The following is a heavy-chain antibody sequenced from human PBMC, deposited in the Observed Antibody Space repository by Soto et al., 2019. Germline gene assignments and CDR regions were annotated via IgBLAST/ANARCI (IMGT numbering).Heavy chain of an antibody. J-gene: IGHJ4*02. CDR1: GGSISSYY. V-gene: IGHV4-59*08. CDR3: ARHLPYCGGDCYSLDY. Sequence: SETLFIICTVSGGSISSYYWSWIRQPPGKGLQLIGYIYHSASTNYRPPPKRRVTISVDTSKNQFSLNLSAVTAADTAVYFCARHLPYCGGDCYSLDYWGQGTLVTVSS. D-gene: IGHD2-21*02. CDR2: IYHSAST.